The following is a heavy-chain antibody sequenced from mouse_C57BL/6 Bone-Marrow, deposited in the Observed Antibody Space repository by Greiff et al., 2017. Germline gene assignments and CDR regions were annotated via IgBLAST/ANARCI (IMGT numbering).Heavy chain of an antibody. V-gene: IGHV1-63*01. CDR3: ARRLSYAMDY. Sequence: VQLQESGAELVRPGTSVKMSCKASGYTFTNYWIGWAKQRPGHGLEWIGDIYPGGGYTNYNEKFKGKATLTADKSSSTAYMQFSSLTSEDSAIYYCARRLSYAMDYWGQGTSVTVSS. J-gene: IGHJ4*01. CDR2: IYPGGGYT. CDR1: GYTFTNYW. D-gene: IGHD1-1*02.